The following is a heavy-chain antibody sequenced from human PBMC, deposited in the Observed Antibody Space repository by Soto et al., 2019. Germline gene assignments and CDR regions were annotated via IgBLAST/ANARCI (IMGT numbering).Heavy chain of an antibody. J-gene: IGHJ5*02. D-gene: IGHD5-12*01. V-gene: IGHV3-48*02. CDR1: GFTFSSYS. CDR2: ISRSSSTI. CDR3: ARDVSGLNWFDP. Sequence: EVQLVESGGGLVQPGGSLRLSCAASGFTFSSYSMNWVRQAPGKGLEWVSYISRSSSTIYYADSVKGRFTISRDNAKNSLYLQMNSLRDEDTVVYYCARDVSGLNWFDPCGQGTLVTVSS.